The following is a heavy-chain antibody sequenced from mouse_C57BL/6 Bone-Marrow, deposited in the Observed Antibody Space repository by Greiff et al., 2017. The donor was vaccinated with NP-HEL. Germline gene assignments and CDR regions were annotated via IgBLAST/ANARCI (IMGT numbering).Heavy chain of an antibody. V-gene: IGHV5-17*01. J-gene: IGHJ3*01. Sequence: EVQRVESGGGLVKPGGSLKLSCAASGFTFSDYGMPWVRQAPEKGLEWVAYISSGSSTIYYADTVKGRFTISRDNAKNTLYLQMTSLRSEDTAMYYCARWVRYYAYGVPFAYWGQGTMVTVAA. CDR3: ARWVRYYAYGVPFAY. D-gene: IGHD2-2*01. CDR2: ISSGSSTI. CDR1: GFTFSDYG.